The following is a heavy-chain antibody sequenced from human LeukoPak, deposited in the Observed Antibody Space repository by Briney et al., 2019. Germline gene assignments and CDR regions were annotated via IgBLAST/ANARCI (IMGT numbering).Heavy chain of an antibody. Sequence: SETLSLTCTVSGGSISSYYWSWIRQPPGKGLEWIGYIYYSGSTYYNPSLKSRVTISVDTSKNQFSLKLSSVTAADTAVYYCARDPQYYYDSSGYYAPLFDYWGQGTLVTVSS. J-gene: IGHJ4*02. CDR3: ARDPQYYYDSSGYYAPLFDY. D-gene: IGHD3-22*01. V-gene: IGHV4-59*12. CDR2: IYYSGST. CDR1: GGSISSYY.